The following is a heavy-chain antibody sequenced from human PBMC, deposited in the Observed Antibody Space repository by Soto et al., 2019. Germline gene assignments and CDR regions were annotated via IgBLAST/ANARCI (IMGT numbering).Heavy chain of an antibody. Sequence: QVQLQQSGPGLVKPSQTLSVTCAISGDSVSANSASWTWIRQSPSRGLEWLGRTYYRSKWYNDYAVSVKTRITISPDTSKNQCSLQLNSVTPEDTAVYYCARDRGGSYGDWFDPWGQGTLVTVSS. D-gene: IGHD1-26*01. CDR2: TYYRSKWYN. CDR1: GDSVSANSAS. J-gene: IGHJ5*02. V-gene: IGHV6-1*01. CDR3: ARDRGGSYGDWFDP.